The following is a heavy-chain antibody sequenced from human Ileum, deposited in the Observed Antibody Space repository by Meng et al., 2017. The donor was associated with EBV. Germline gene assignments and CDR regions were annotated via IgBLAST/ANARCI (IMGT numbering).Heavy chain of an antibody. D-gene: IGHD6-19*01. CDR1: GGSISNENDY. CDR2: MYYSGST. CDR3: ATRVAAVKYYFDY. Sequence: RPQLQGSGPGLVKPSETLSSTCTVSGGSISNENDYWGWIRQPPGKGLEWIGSMYYSGSTYYNPSLKSRVTMSLDTSKNQFSLQLTSVTAADTALYYCATRVAAVKYYFDYWGQGTLVTVSS. V-gene: IGHV4-39*06. J-gene: IGHJ4*02.